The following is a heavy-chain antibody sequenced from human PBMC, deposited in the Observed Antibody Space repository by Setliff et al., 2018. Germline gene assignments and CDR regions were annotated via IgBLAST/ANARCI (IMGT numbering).Heavy chain of an antibody. V-gene: IGHV3-20*04. D-gene: IGHD4-4*01. CDR1: GFTFKDYG. J-gene: IGHJ5*02. CDR2: INWSGGTA. Sequence: GGSLRLSCGASGFTFKDYGMAWVRQSPGKGLEWVAGINWSGGTAGYADSVGGRFTISRDNAKSSVYLQMSSLRAEDTAFYFCAKGAHFSNYARVFDPWGQGTLVTVSS. CDR3: AKGAHFSNYARVFDP.